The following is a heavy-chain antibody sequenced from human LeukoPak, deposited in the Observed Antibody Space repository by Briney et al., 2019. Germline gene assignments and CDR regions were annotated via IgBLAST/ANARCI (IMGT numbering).Heavy chain of an antibody. Sequence: PGGSLRLSCAASGFTFSSYAMSWVRQAPGKGLEGVSAISGSGGSTYYADSVKGGFTISRDNSKNRLYLQMNSLRAEDTAVNYCAKDPRELLGVDAFDIWGQGTMVTVSS. D-gene: IGHD1-26*01. V-gene: IGHV3-23*01. CDR1: GFTFSSYA. CDR2: ISGSGGST. J-gene: IGHJ3*02. CDR3: AKDPRELLGVDAFDI.